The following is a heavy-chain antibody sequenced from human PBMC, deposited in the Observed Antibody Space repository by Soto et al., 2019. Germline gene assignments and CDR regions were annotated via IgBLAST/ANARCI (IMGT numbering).Heavy chain of an antibody. V-gene: IGHV1-18*01. CDR2: ISGYNGNT. Sequence: QVQLVQSRGEVKKPGASVKVSCKTSGYSFTTYGISWVRQAPGQGLEWMGWISGYNGNTNYAQKLKGRLTMTTDTSTNTDYIELRSLTSDDTAVYYCAREGPAPYYYYGMDVWGQGITVTVSS. J-gene: IGHJ6*02. CDR1: GYSFTTYG. CDR3: AREGPAPYYYYGMDV.